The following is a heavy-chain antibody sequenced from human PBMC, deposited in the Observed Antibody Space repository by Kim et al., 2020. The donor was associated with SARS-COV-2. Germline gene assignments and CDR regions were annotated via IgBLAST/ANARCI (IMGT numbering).Heavy chain of an antibody. CDR2: INTNSIYI. CDR3: ANVMGI. V-gene: IGHV3-21*01. CDR1: GFTFSIYP. Sequence: GGSLRLSCAASGFTFSIYPMNWVRQAPGKGLEWVSSINTNSIYICYVASVKGRFTISSNDAENALYLQMNGLRVEDTAVYYCANVMGIWGEGTTVTVSS. J-gene: IGHJ6*04. D-gene: IGHD7-27*01.